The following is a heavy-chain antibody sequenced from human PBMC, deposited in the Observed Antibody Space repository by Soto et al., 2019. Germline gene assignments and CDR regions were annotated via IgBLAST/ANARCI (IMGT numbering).Heavy chain of an antibody. J-gene: IGHJ4*02. Sequence: EVQLVESGGGLIQPGGSLRLSCAASGFSVSSNYMSWVRQAPGKGLEWVSVIYSGGSTHYADSVNGRFTVSRDNSKNTLYLQMSSLRAEDTAFYYCAREGPFDYCGGGTCYSGYFDNCGQGALVTVSS. CDR3: AREGPFDYCGGGTCYSGYFDN. CDR2: IYSGGST. V-gene: IGHV3-53*01. D-gene: IGHD2-15*01. CDR1: GFSVSSNY.